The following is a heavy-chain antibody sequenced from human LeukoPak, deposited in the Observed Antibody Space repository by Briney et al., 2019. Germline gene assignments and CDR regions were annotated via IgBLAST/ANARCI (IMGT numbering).Heavy chain of an antibody. CDR2: VNALGDGI. Sequence: PGGSLRLSCVASGYTFRRYGMTWVRQAPGKGLEWVSTVNALGDGIQYADSVKGRFTTFKDNSNNTVYLRMRSLRADDTAVYYCAKDSGEWEFGMDRWGQGTLVTVSS. V-gene: IGHV3-23*01. D-gene: IGHD3-10*01. J-gene: IGHJ5*02. CDR3: AKDSGEWEFGMDR. CDR1: GYTFRRYG.